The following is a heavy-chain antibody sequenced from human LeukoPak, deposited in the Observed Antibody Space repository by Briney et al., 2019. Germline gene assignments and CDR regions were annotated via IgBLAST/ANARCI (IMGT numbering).Heavy chain of an antibody. V-gene: IGHV1-46*01. D-gene: IGHD3-16*02. CDR3: ARDNSVGDIAWWFDP. CDR1: GYSFTSHY. CDR2: INPSGTYT. J-gene: IGHJ5*02. Sequence: GASVKVSCKASGYSFTSHYMHWVRQAPGQGLEWLGLINPSGTYTLYAQKFQGRVTMTRDMSTTTDYMELSSLRSEDTAVYYCARDNSVGDIAWWFDPWGQRTLVTVSS.